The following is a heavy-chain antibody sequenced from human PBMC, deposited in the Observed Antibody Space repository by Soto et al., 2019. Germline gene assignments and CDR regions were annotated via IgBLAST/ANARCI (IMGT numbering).Heavy chain of an antibody. CDR1: GFTFSSYA. D-gene: IGHD5-18*01. CDR2: ISYDGSNK. J-gene: IGHJ6*02. Sequence: GGSLRLSCAASGFTFSSYAMHWVRQAPGKGLEWVAVISYDGSNKYYADSVKGRFTISRDNSKNTLYLQMNSLRAEDTAVYYCARDLNSDPAMVQYYYYGMDVWGQGTTVTVSS. V-gene: IGHV3-30-3*01. CDR3: ARDLNSDPAMVQYYYYGMDV.